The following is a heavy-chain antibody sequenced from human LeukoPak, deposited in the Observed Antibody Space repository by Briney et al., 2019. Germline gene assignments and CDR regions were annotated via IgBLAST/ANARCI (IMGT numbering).Heavy chain of an antibody. CDR2: IWYDGSNK. CDR1: GFTFSSYG. Sequence: GGSLRLSCAASGFTFSSYGMHWVRKAPGKGLEWVAVIWYDGSNKYYADSVKGRFTISRDNSKNTLYLQMNSLRAEDTAVYYCARDQGPDIVVVPAALGYYYYYGMDVWGQGTTVTVSS. J-gene: IGHJ6*02. V-gene: IGHV3-33*01. CDR3: ARDQGPDIVVVPAALGYYYYYGMDV. D-gene: IGHD2-2*01.